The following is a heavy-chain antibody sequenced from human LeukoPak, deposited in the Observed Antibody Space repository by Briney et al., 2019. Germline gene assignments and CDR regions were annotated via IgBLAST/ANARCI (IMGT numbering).Heavy chain of an antibody. CDR1: GYTFTGYY. D-gene: IGHD6-13*01. J-gene: IGHJ4*02. Sequence: ASVKVSCKASGYTFTGYYMHWVRQAPGQGLEWMGWINPNSGGTNYAQKFQGRVTMTRDTSISTAYMELSGLRSDDTAVYYCAREAIAAATNDYWGQGTLVTVSS. CDR2: INPNSGGT. CDR3: AREAIAAATNDY. V-gene: IGHV1-2*02.